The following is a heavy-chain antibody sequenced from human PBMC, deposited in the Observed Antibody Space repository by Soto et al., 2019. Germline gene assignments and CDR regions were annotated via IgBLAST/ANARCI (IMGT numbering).Heavy chain of an antibody. D-gene: IGHD3-10*01. Sequence: QVQLVQSGAEVKKPGSSVKVSYKASGGTFSSYAISWVRQAPGQGLEWMGGIIPIFGTANYAQKFQGRVTITADKSTSTAYMELSSLRSEDTAVYYCASTYGSGSYLGMDVWGQGTTVTVSS. CDR1: GGTFSSYA. CDR3: ASTYGSGSYLGMDV. CDR2: IIPIFGTA. J-gene: IGHJ6*02. V-gene: IGHV1-69*06.